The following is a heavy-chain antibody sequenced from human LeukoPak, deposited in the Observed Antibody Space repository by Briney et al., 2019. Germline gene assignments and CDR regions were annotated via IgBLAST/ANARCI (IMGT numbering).Heavy chain of an antibody. D-gene: IGHD1-26*01. CDR3: AHSGSYFDY. CDR1: GFPFSNYW. J-gene: IGHJ4*02. V-gene: IGHV3-7*01. Sequence: PGGSLRLSCAASGFPFSNYWMSWVRQAPGKGLEWVANIKEDGSEKNYVDSVKGRFTTSRDNAKNSVYLQMDSLRAEDTAVYHCAHSGSYFDYLGQGTLVTVSS. CDR2: IKEDGSEK.